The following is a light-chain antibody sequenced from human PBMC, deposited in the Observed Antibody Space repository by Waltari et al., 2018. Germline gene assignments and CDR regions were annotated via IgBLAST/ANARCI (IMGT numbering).Light chain of an antibody. V-gene: IGKV1-5*03. Sequence: DIQMTQSPSTLSASVGDRLTITCRASQSINSLLAWYQQKPGKAPKLLISKASSLESGVPSRFSGSVSGTEFTLTISSLQPDDFSTYYCQQFDSYSYTFGQGTKLEIK. CDR1: QSINSL. CDR3: QQFDSYSYT. J-gene: IGKJ2*01. CDR2: KAS.